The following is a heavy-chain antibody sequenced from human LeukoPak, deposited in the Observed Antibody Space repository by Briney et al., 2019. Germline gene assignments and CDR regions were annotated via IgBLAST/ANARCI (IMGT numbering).Heavy chain of an antibody. CDR2: LYHRGTT. Sequence: PSETLSLTCTVSGVSISSHYLSWLQQPPGKGLAGVGYLYHRGTTNYYPSLKSRVTISVDTSKNHFSLKLSSVAAADTAVYYCARGVYIAAAQYGYWGQGTLVTVSS. D-gene: IGHD6-13*01. J-gene: IGHJ4*02. V-gene: IGHV4-59*11. CDR3: ARGVYIAAAQYGY. CDR1: GVSISSHY.